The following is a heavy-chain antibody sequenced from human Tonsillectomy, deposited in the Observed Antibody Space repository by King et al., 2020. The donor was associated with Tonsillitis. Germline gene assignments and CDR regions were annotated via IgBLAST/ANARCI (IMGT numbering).Heavy chain of an antibody. CDR2: ISGSGGSS. D-gene: IGHD2-2*01. Sequence: VQLVESGGGLVQPGGSLRLSCAASGFTFSSYAMSWVRQAPGKGLEWVSAISGSGGSSYYADSVKGRFTISRDNSKNTLYLQVNSLRAEDTAVYYCATGHQLPDYYYYGMDVWGQGTTVTVSS. CDR1: GFTFSSYA. J-gene: IGHJ6*02. V-gene: IGHV3-23*04. CDR3: ATGHQLPDYYYYGMDV.